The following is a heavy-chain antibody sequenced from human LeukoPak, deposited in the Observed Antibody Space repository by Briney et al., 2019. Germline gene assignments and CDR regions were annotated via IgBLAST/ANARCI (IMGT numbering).Heavy chain of an antibody. CDR3: AKVRLVGVKYLDY. D-gene: IGHD1-26*01. CDR2: IRYDGSNK. CDR1: GFTFSSYG. Sequence: GGSLRLSCAASGFTFSSYGMHWVRQAPGKGLEWVAFIRYDGSNKYYADSVKGRFTISRDNSKNTLYLQMNSLRAEDTAVYYCAKVRLVGVKYLDYWGQGTLVTVSS. J-gene: IGHJ4*02. V-gene: IGHV3-30*02.